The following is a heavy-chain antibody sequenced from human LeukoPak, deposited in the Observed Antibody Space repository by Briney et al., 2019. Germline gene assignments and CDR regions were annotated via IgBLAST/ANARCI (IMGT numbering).Heavy chain of an antibody. CDR3: PKWGDFDVLTGYYFPDF. D-gene: IGHD3-9*01. CDR2: ITGSGGNT. J-gene: IGHJ4*02. V-gene: IGHV3-23*01. CDR1: SFVLSKNA. Sequence: GWSYTVYCAPTSFVLSKNAERGVRQALEKGMEWVSAITGSGGNTYYADSVKGRFTISRDNSKNTLYLQMNSLRDEDTAVYYCPKWGDFDVLTGYYFPDFWGQGTPVTVSP.